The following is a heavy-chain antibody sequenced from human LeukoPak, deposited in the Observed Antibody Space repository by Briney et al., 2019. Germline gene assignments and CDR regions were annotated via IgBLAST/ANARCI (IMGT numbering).Heavy chain of an antibody. J-gene: IGHJ6*02. CDR2: MNPNCGNS. V-gene: IGHV1-8*02. D-gene: IGHD3-9*01. Sequence: ASVKVSCKASGYTFTRYYMHWVRQAPGQGLEWMGWMNPNCGNSGYAQQIQGRVTKTRNTSISTAYMELSSLRSEDTAVYYCARGPRYDILTGYYDDYYYYGMDVWGQGTTVTVSS. CDR3: ARGPRYDILTGYYDDYYYYGMDV. CDR1: GYTFTRYY.